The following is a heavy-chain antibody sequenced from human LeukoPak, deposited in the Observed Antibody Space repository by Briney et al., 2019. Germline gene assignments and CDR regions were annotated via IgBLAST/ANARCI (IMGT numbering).Heavy chain of an antibody. J-gene: IGHJ4*02. Sequence: SETLSLTCTVSGGSISANNWSWLRQPPGKGLEWIGYIYYSGSTNYNPSLKSRVTISVDTSKNQFSLKLSSVTAADTAVYYCARAYGDIDYWGQGTLVTVSS. CDR1: GGSISANN. V-gene: IGHV4-59*01. CDR3: ARAYGDIDY. CDR2: IYYSGST. D-gene: IGHD4-17*01.